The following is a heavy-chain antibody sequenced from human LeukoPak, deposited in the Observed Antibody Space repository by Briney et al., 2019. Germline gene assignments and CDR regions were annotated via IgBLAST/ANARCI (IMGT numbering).Heavy chain of an antibody. CDR2: IYHSGST. D-gene: IGHD3-22*01. V-gene: IGHV4-38-2*02. CDR3: ARDKPHYYDSSGYEEV. Sequence: PSETLSLTCTVSGYSISSGYYWGWIRQPPGKGLEWIGSIYHSGSTYYNPSLKSRVTISVDTSKNQFSLKLSSVTAADTAVYYCARDKPHYYDSSGYEEVWGQGTLVTVSS. J-gene: IGHJ4*02. CDR1: GYSISSGYY.